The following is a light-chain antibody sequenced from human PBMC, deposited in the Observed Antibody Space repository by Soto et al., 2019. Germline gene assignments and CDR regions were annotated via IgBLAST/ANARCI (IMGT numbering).Light chain of an antibody. Sequence: EIVLTQSPGTLSLSPGERATLSCRASQSVSSSYLAWYQQKPGQAPRLLIYGASSRATGIPDRFSGSGSGTDFTLTISRLEPEDFAVYYCQKYGISHRVTFGTGTKVDIK. V-gene: IGKV3-20*01. CDR3: QKYGISHRVT. J-gene: IGKJ3*01. CDR2: GAS. CDR1: QSVSSSY.